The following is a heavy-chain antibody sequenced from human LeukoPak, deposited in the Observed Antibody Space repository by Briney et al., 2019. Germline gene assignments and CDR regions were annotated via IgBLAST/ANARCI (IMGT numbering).Heavy chain of an antibody. Sequence: GGSLRLSCAVSGFTFSHSAMTWVRQAPGRGLEWVSLISFSGDNTYYTDSVKGRFTISRDNSQDTVYLQIHSLRAEDTAMYYCARDMELSTWGPGTMVTVSS. CDR1: GFTFSHSA. CDR3: ARDMELST. J-gene: IGHJ3*01. V-gene: IGHV3-23*01. D-gene: IGHD1-1*01. CDR2: ISFSGDNT.